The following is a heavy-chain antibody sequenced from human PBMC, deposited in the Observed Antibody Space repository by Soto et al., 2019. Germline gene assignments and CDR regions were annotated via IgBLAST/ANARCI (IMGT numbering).Heavy chain of an antibody. Sequence: SETLSLTCTVSGGSISSYYWSWIRQPPGKGLEWIGYIYYSGSTNYNPSLKSRVTISVDTSKNQFSLKLSSVTAADTAVYYCAREPPDSSSWYDAFDIWGQGTMVTVSS. J-gene: IGHJ3*02. D-gene: IGHD6-13*01. CDR2: IYYSGST. CDR3: AREPPDSSSWYDAFDI. V-gene: IGHV4-59*08. CDR1: GGSISSYY.